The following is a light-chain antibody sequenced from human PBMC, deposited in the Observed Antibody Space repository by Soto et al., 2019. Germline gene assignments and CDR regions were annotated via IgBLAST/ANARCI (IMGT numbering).Light chain of an antibody. J-gene: IGKJ4*01. CDR2: GAS. CDR1: QRVNNNY. CDR3: QQHSRSIT. Sequence: VLTQSPGTLSLSPGERATLSCRASQRVNNNYLAWYQQKPCQSPRLLIYGASIRATAIPDRFSGSGSGTDFTLTISRLEPEDSAVYYCQQHSRSITFGGGTKVEIK. V-gene: IGKV3-20*01.